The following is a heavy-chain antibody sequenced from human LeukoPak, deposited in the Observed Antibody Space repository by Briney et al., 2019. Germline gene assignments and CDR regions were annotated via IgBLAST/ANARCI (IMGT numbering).Heavy chain of an antibody. CDR2: IYYTGKT. J-gene: IGHJ4*02. D-gene: IGHD3-10*01. CDR1: GDSVSNGNYY. Sequence: SETLSLTCTVSGDSVSNGNYYWSWLRQPPGKALEWNGYIYYTGKTYYNPSLEGRVTILVDTSRNHFSVKLSSVTAADTAVYYCARSQNYYGSGDYWSQGTLVTVSS. V-gene: IGHV4-61*03. CDR3: ARSQNYYGSGDY.